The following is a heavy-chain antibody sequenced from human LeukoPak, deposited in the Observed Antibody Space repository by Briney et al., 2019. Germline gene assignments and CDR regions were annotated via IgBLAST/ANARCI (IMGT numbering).Heavy chain of an antibody. Sequence: GASVKVSCKASGYTFTSYYMHWVRQAPGQGLEWMGIINPSGGSTSYAQKFQGRVMITTDESTSTAYMELSSLRSEDTAVYYCALVVIFPPYYYYYYMDVWGKGTTVTVSS. V-gene: IGHV1-46*01. D-gene: IGHD3-22*01. CDR1: GYTFTSYY. CDR3: ALVVIFPPYYYYYYMDV. J-gene: IGHJ6*03. CDR2: INPSGGST.